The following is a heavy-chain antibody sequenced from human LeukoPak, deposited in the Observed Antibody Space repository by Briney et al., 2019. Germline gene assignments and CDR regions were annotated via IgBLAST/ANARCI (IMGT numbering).Heavy chain of an antibody. CDR3: AKNQNYHPGYSMGGYY. V-gene: IGHV3-48*01. J-gene: IGHJ4*02. CDR2: ISSSSSTI. D-gene: IGHD1-7*01. CDR1: GFTFSSYS. Sequence: GGFLRLSCAASGFTFSSYSMNWVRQAPGKGLEWVSYISSSSSTIYYADSVKGRFTISRDNAKNSLYLQMNSLRAEDTAVYYCAKNQNYHPGYSMGGYYWGQGTLVTSPQ.